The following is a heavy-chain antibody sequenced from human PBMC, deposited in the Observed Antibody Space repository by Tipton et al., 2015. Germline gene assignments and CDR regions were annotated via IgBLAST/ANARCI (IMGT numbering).Heavy chain of an antibody. V-gene: IGHV1-18*01. CDR2: ISPYNGNT. CDR1: GYTFSRYG. Sequence: QVQLVQSGAAVGRPGASGKVSCKGNGYTFSRYGISWVRQAPGQGLEWMGWISPYNGNTHYAQKFQDRVTLTTDTSTSTAHMEVRALEYGDTAVYCEARGPQYFAVAGRFWLHPWGQGPVVAVSS. CDR3: ARGPQYFAVAGRFWLHP. J-gene: IGHJ5*02. D-gene: IGHD3-3*01.